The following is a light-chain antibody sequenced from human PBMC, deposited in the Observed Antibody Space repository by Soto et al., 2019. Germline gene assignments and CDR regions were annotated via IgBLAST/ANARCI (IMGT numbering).Light chain of an antibody. CDR2: AAS. CDR3: QQLNSYPIT. CDR1: QGFRRD. V-gene: IGKV1-9*01. J-gene: IGKJ5*01. Sequence: DIPLTQSPSFLSASVGDRVTISCRASQGFRRDLAWYQQKPGKAPQLLIYAASTLQSGVPSRFSGSGSGTEFTLTISSLQPEDFATYYCQQLNSYPITFGQGTRLEIK.